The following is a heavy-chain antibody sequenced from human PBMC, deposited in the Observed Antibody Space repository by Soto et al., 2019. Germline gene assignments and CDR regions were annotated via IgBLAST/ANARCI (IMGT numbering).Heavy chain of an antibody. V-gene: IGHV4-38-2*01. J-gene: IGHJ5*02. D-gene: IGHD7-27*01. CDR2: IYHSGST. Sequence: QVQLQESGPGLVKPSETLSLTCAVSGYSISSGYYWGWIRQPPGKGLEWIGSIYHSGSTYYNPSLKSRVTISVDTSKNQFSLKLSSVTAADTAVYYCARGPILALGRTRSWFDPWGQGTLVTVSS. CDR1: GYSISSGYY. CDR3: ARGPILALGRTRSWFDP.